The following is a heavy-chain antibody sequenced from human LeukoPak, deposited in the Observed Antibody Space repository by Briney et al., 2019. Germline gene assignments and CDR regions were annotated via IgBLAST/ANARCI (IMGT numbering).Heavy chain of an antibody. J-gene: IGHJ4*02. CDR2: IYPGDSDS. CDR3: ARQRGGSGYDYGY. V-gene: IGHV5-51*01. CDR1: GYSFTTYW. Sequence: GESLKISCKGSGYSFTTYWIGWVRQMPGKGLEWMGIIYPGDSDSRYSPSFQGQVTISADKSITTAYLQWDSLKASDTAMYYCARQRGGSGYDYGYWGQGTLVTVSS. D-gene: IGHD5-12*01.